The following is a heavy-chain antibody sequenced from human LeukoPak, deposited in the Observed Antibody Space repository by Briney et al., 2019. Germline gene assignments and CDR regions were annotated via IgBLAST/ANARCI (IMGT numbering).Heavy chain of an antibody. Sequence: SETLSLTCAVYGGSFSGYYWSWIRQPPGKGLEWIGYIYYSGSTNYNPSLKSRVTISVDTSKNQFSLKLSSVTAADTAVYYCARSPQQWLAKYYFDYWGQGTLVTVSS. V-gene: IGHV4-59*01. J-gene: IGHJ4*02. D-gene: IGHD6-19*01. CDR3: ARSPQQWLAKYYFDY. CDR2: IYYSGST. CDR1: GGSFSGYY.